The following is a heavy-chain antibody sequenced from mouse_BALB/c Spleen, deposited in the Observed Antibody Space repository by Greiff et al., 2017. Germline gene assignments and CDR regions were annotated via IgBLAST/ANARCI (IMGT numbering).Heavy chain of an antibody. D-gene: IGHD1-2*01. Sequence: EVHLVESGGGLVKPGGSLKLSCAASGFTFSSYAMSWVRQSPEKRLEWVAEISSGGSYTYYPDTVTGRFTISRDNAKNTLYLEMSSLRSEDTAMYYCARDATADAMDYWGQGTSVTVSS. J-gene: IGHJ4*01. V-gene: IGHV5-9-4*01. CDR2: ISSGGSYT. CDR1: GFTFSSYA. CDR3: ARDATADAMDY.